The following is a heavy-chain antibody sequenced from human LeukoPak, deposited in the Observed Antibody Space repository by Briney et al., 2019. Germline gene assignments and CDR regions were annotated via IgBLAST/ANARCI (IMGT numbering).Heavy chain of an antibody. CDR2: ISGSAGST. CDR1: GFTFSSYA. D-gene: IGHD3-10*01. J-gene: IGHJ6*02. V-gene: IGHV3-23*01. CDR3: AKGPKCSWFGGLLPYYYGMDV. Sequence: GGSLRLSCAASGFTFSSYAMSWVRQAPGKGLEWVSAISGSAGSTYSADSVKGRFTISRDNSKNTLYLQMNSLRAEDTAVYYCAKGPKCSWFGGLLPYYYGMDVWGQGTTVTVSS.